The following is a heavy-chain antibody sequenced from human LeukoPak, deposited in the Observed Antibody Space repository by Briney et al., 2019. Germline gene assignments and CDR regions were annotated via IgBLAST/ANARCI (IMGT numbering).Heavy chain of an antibody. V-gene: IGHV4-34*01. CDR2: INHSGSTT. Sequence: SETLSLTCAVYGGSFSGYYWSWIRQSPGKGLEWIGEINHSGSTTNYNPSLKIRVTISVDTSKNEFSLKLSSVTAADTVVYYCARDDWGGLDAFDIWGQGTRVTVSS. D-gene: IGHD7-27*01. CDR3: ARDDWGGLDAFDI. J-gene: IGHJ3*02. CDR1: GGSFSGYY.